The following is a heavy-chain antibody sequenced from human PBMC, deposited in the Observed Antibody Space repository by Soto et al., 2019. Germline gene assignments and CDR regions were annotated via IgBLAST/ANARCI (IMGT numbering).Heavy chain of an antibody. CDR2: IYYSGST. V-gene: IGHV4-39*01. CDR3: AGRLNLPLYYYGMDV. D-gene: IGHD1-20*01. J-gene: IGHJ6*02. Sequence: PSETLSLTCTVSGGSISSSSYYWGWIRQPPGKGLEWIGSIYYSGSTYYNPSLKSRVAISVDTSKNQFSLKLSSVTAADTAVYYCAGRLNLPLYYYGMDVWGQGTTVTVSS. CDR1: GGSISSSSYY.